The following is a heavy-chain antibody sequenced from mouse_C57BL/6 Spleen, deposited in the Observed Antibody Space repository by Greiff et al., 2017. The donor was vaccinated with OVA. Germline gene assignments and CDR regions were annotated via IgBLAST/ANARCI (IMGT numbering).Heavy chain of an antibody. V-gene: IGHV1-74*01. D-gene: IGHD1-1*01. CDR2: IHTSDSDT. CDR3: AMNYGSAFAY. J-gene: IGHJ3*01. CDR1: GYTFTSYW. Sequence: QVQLQQPGAELVKPGASVKVSCKASGYTFTSYWMHWVKQRPGQGLEWIGWIHTSDSDTNYNQKFQGRATLTVDNSSSTAYLQHSSMTSEDAAVYYCAMNYGSAFAYWGQGTLVTVSA.